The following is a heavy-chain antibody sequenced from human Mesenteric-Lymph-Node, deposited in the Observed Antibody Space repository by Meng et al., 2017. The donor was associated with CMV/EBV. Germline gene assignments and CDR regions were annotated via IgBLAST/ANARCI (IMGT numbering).Heavy chain of an antibody. CDR1: GGSISSSSYY. CDR3: ARDSPTNPYYFDY. V-gene: IGHV4-39*07. D-gene: IGHD1-1*01. CDR2: IYYSGST. J-gene: IGHJ4*02. Sequence: VSGGSISSSSYYWGWIRQPPGKGLEWIGSIYYSGSTYYNPSLKSRVTISVDTSKNQFSLKLSSVTAADTAVYYCARDSPTNPYYFDYWGQGTLVTVSS.